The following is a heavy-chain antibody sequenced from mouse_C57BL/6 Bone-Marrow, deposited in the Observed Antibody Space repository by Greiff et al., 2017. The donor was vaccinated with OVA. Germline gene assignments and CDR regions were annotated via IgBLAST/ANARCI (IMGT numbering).Heavy chain of an antibody. J-gene: IGHJ1*03. CDR2: IYPGVGVT. CDR1: GYAFSSSW. Sequence: QVQLQQSGPELVKPGASVKISCKASGYAFSSSWMNWVKQRPGKGLEWIGRIYPGVGVTNSNGKFTGKATLTAAKSTSTAYMQPSSLTSEDSAVEVCARDVYVAPDGYFDVWGTGTTVTVSS. CDR3: ARDVYVAPDGYFDV. D-gene: IGHD1-3*01. V-gene: IGHV1-82*01.